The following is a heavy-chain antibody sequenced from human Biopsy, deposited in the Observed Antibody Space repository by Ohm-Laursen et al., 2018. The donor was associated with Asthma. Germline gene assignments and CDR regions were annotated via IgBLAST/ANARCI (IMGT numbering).Heavy chain of an antibody. CDR3: ARGPNYHGSGRAPIGMDV. V-gene: IGHV4-59*01. CDR2: IYFSGNT. D-gene: IGHD3-10*01. CDR1: GGSITSFY. J-gene: IGHJ6*02. Sequence: SETLSLTCTVSGGSITSFYWSWIRQPPGRGLEWIGYIYFSGNTNYNPSLKSRVTISMDTSKNHFSLKLTSVTAADTAVYYCARGPNYHGSGRAPIGMDVWGQGTTVTVSS.